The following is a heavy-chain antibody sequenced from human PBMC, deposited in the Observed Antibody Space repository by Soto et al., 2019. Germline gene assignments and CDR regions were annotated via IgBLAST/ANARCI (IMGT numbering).Heavy chain of an antibody. CDR3: ATGLKDASNRPSFDS. CDR2: ILSLESHK. CDR1: GFNFSDYY. J-gene: IGHJ4*02. Sequence: PXESLQLSGSGSGFNFSDYYMNWIRQTPVRGLEWVSSILSLESHKYYAASVMGRFSISRDNAQKSLFLQMNNLRAEDTGIYFCATGLKDASNRPSFDSWGPGTPVTVSS. V-gene: IGHV3-11*01. D-gene: IGHD3-16*01.